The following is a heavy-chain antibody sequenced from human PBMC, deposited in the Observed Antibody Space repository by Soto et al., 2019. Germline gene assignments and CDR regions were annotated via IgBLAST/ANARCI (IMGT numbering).Heavy chain of an antibody. D-gene: IGHD2-2*01. CDR1: GGSISSGGYY. J-gene: IGHJ3*02. V-gene: IGHV4-31*03. CDR2: IYYSGST. CDR3: ARAKGRVGLVVPAAIFNAFDI. Sequence: QVQLQESGPGLVKPSQTLSLTCTVSGGSISSGGYYWSWIRQHPGKGLECIGYIYYSGSTYYNPSLTSRVTISVDTSKNQFSLKLSSVTAADTAVYYCARAKGRVGLVVPAAIFNAFDIWGQGTMGTVSS.